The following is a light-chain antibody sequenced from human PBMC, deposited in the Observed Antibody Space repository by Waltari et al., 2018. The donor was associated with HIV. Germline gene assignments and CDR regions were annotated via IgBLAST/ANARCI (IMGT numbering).Light chain of an antibody. J-gene: IGKJ4*01. CDR2: DAS. CDR1: QSVDRRL. V-gene: IGKV3-20*01. CDR3: HQYGSFPLT. Sequence: EIVLTQSPGTLSLSPGARATLSCRASQSVDRRLLAWYQQKPGQPPRLLIYDASSRAPGIPDRFGGSGSGADFTLTISRLEPEDFALYYCHQYGSFPLTFGGGTKVEI.